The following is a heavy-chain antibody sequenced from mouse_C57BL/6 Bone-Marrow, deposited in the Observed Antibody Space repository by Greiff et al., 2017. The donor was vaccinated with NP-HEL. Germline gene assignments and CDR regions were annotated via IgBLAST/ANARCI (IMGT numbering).Heavy chain of an antibody. CDR1: GYAFSSSW. D-gene: IGHD4-1*02. CDR3: QLGPFAY. Sequence: VQGVESGPELVKPGASVKISCKASGYAFSSSWMNWVKQRPGKGLEWIGRIYPGDGDTNYNGKFKGKATLTADKSSSTAYMQLSSLTSEDSAVYFCQLGPFAYWGQGTLVTVSA. CDR2: IYPGDGDT. J-gene: IGHJ3*01. V-gene: IGHV1-82*01.